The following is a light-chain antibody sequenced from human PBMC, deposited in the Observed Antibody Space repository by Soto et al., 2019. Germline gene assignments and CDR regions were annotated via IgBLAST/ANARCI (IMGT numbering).Light chain of an antibody. CDR1: QSVSTN. CDR2: GAS. J-gene: IGKJ1*01. CDR3: QQYGSSPPGT. Sequence: EVVMTQTPATLSLSPGERATLSCRASQSVSTNLAWYQQKPGQAPRLLIYGASTRATGIPARFSGSGSGTEFTLTISSLQSEDFAMYYCQQYGSSPPGTFGQGTKVEIK. V-gene: IGKV3-15*01.